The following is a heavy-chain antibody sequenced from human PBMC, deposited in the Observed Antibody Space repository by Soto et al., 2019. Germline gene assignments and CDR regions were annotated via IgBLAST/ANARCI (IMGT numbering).Heavy chain of an antibody. V-gene: IGHV3-30-3*01. CDR1: GFTFSSYA. CDR3: ARDLGYCSGGGCPYYYYGMDV. D-gene: IGHD2-15*01. J-gene: IGHJ6*02. CDR2: ISYDGSSK. Sequence: GGSLRLSCAASGFTFSSYAMHWVRQAPGKGLEWVAVISYDGSSKYYADSVKGRFTISRDNSKNTLYLQMNSLRAEDTAVYYCARDLGYCSGGGCPYYYYGMDVWGQGTTVTVSS.